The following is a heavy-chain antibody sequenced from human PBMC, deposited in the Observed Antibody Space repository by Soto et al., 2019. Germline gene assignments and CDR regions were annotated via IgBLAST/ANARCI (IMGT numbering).Heavy chain of an antibody. Sequence: GGSLRLSCAASGFTFDDYGMSWVRQAPGKGLEWVSGINWNGGSTGYADSVKGRFTISRDNAKNSLYLQMNSLRAEDTALYYCARSRLRYFDWLLPLDYWGQGTLVTVSS. V-gene: IGHV3-20*04. CDR1: GFTFDDYG. CDR3: ARSRLRYFDWLLPLDY. CDR2: INWNGGST. D-gene: IGHD3-9*01. J-gene: IGHJ4*02.